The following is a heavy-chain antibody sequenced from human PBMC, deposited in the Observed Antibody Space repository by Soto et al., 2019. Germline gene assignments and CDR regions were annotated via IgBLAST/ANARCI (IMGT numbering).Heavy chain of an antibody. D-gene: IGHD2-15*01. CDR2: IYYAGST. CDR1: GGSISSTDHY. J-gene: IGHJ6*02. V-gene: IGHV4-39*01. CDR3: ARLVFHCLRGSCDDYNFYGLDV. Sequence: LSLTCTVSGGSISSTDHYWGWIRQPPGKGLEWLGSIYYAGSTFHNPSLKRRDTISVDTSRNQFSLRLGSVTASDAAVYYCARLVFHCLRGSCDDYNFYGLDVWGQGTTVTVS.